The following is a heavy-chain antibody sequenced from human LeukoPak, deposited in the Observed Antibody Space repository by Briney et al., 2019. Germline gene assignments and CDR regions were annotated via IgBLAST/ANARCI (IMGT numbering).Heavy chain of an antibody. V-gene: IGHV1-69*13. D-gene: IGHD3-16*01. Sequence: ASVKVSCKASGYTFTSYGISWVRQAPGQGLEWMGGIIPIFGTANYAQKFQGRVTITADESTSTAYMELSSLRSEDTAVYYCARGEAPGTVFGGMAVWGQGTAVTVSS. CDR1: GYTFTSYG. CDR2: IIPIFGTA. CDR3: ARGEAPGTVFGGMAV. J-gene: IGHJ6*02.